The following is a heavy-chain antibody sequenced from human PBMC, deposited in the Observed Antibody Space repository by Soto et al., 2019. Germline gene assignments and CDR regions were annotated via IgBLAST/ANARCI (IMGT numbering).Heavy chain of an antibody. Sequence: SETLSLTCAVSGGSISSGGYSWSWIRQPPGKGLEWIGYIYHSGSTCYNPSLKSRVTISVDRSKNQFSLKLSSVTAADTAVYYCARATVTRLDYWGQGTLVTVSS. D-gene: IGHD4-17*01. CDR2: IYHSGST. J-gene: IGHJ4*02. V-gene: IGHV4-30-2*01. CDR3: ARATVTRLDY. CDR1: GGSISSGGYS.